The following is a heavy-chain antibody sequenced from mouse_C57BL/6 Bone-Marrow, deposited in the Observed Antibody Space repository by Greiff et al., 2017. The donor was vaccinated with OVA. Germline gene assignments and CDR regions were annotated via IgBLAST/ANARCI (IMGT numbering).Heavy chain of an antibody. CDR1: GFNIKDDY. CDR3: TTRGITTVVDYFDY. Sequence: VQLQQSGAELVRPGASVKLSCTASGFNIKDDYMHWVKQRPEQGLEWIGWIDPENGDTEYASKFQGKATITADTSSNTAYLQLSSLTSEDTAVYYGTTRGITTVVDYFDYWGKGTTLTVSS. J-gene: IGHJ2*01. V-gene: IGHV14-4*01. D-gene: IGHD1-1*01. CDR2: IDPENGDT.